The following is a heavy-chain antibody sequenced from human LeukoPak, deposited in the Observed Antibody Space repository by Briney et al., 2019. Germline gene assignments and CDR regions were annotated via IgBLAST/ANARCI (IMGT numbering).Heavy chain of an antibody. CDR1: GYTLTELS. D-gene: IGHD3-10*01. CDR2: FDPEDGET. J-gene: IGHJ3*02. Sequence: GASVKVSCKVSGYTLTELSMHWVRQAPGKGLEWMGGFDPEDGETIYAQKFQGRVTMTEDTSTDTAYMELSSLRSEDTAVYYCARGIRGVISDAFDIWGQGTMVTVSS. CDR3: ARGIRGVISDAFDI. V-gene: IGHV1-24*01.